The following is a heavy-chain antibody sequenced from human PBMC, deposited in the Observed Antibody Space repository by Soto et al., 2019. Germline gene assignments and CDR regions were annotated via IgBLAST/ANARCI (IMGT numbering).Heavy chain of an antibody. Sequence: SETLSLTCTVSGGSISSYYWSWIRQPPGKGLEWIGYIYYSGSTNYNPSLKSRVTISVDTSKNQFSLKLSSVTAADTAVYYCARDCCSGGRCYPNWFDPWGQGTLVTVSS. CDR1: GGSISSYY. J-gene: IGHJ5*02. D-gene: IGHD2-15*01. CDR3: ARDCCSGGRCYPNWFDP. V-gene: IGHV4-59*01. CDR2: IYYSGST.